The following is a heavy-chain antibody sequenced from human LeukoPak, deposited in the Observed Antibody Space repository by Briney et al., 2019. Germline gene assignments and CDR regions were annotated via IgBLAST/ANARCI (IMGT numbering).Heavy chain of an antibody. CDR3: AKEHSGGWPNLDS. CDR1: GFTFDSYS. Sequence: GGSLSLSCAASGFTFDSYSIHWVRQAAGKGLEWVSLIVLRDKNRYYADSMRGRFTIARDNSKNSLYLQMNSLRTEDTALYYCAKEHSGGWPNLDSWGRGTLVTVSS. D-gene: IGHD6-19*01. J-gene: IGHJ4*02. CDR2: IVLRDKNR. V-gene: IGHV3-43*01.